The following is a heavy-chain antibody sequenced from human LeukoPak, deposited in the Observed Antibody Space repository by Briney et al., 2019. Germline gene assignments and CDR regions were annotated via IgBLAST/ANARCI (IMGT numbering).Heavy chain of an antibody. J-gene: IGHJ4*02. CDR3: AKDSGGGVMGVQYFDY. D-gene: IGHD3-16*01. Sequence: PGGSLRLSCAASGFTFSSYGMDWARQAPGKGLEWVAVISCDGSNEYYADSVKGQSTISRDNSKNTLCLQMNSLRAEDTAVYYCAKDSGGGVMGVQYFDYWGQGTLAAVSS. CDR2: ISCDGSNE. CDR1: GFTFSSYG. V-gene: IGHV3-30*18.